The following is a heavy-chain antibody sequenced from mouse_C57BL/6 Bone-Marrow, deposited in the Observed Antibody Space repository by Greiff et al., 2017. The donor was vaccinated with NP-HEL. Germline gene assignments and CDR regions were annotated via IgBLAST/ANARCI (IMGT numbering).Heavy chain of an antibody. D-gene: IGHD2-4*01. V-gene: IGHV5-6*01. J-gene: IGHJ3*01. CDR1: GFTFSSYC. Sequence: EVQRVESGGDLVKPGGSLKLSCAASGFTFSSYCMSWVRQTPDKRLEWVATISSGGSYTYYPDSVKGRFTISRDNAKNTLYLQMSSLTSEATALYDCACPYDYDVAWFAYWGQGTLVTVSA. CDR3: ACPYDYDVAWFAY. CDR2: ISSGGSYT.